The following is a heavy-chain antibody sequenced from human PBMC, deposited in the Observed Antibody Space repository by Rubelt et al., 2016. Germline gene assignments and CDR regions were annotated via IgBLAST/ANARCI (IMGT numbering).Heavy chain of an antibody. CDR2: IKQDGSEK. Sequence: GKGLEWLANIKQDGSEKYYVDSVKGRFTISRDTSKNTLYLQMNSLGAEDTAVYYCARAQSVTTVTRGGCDYWGQGTLVTVSS. V-gene: IGHV3-7*01. CDR3: ARAQSVTTVTRGGCDY. D-gene: IGHD4-17*01. J-gene: IGHJ4*02.